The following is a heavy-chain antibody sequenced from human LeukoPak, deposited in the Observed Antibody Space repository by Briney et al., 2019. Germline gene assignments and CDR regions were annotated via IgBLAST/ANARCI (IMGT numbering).Heavy chain of an antibody. Sequence: PSETLSLTCNVSGGSISSSYWSWIRQPPGKGLEWIGYIYSIGSTNYNPSLKSRVTISVDTSKNQFSLKLSSVTAADTAVYYCARLDGYGSGTFFDYWGQGTLVT. CDR1: GGSISSSY. CDR2: IYSIGST. D-gene: IGHD3-10*01. J-gene: IGHJ4*02. CDR3: ARLDGYGSGTFFDY. V-gene: IGHV4-59*08.